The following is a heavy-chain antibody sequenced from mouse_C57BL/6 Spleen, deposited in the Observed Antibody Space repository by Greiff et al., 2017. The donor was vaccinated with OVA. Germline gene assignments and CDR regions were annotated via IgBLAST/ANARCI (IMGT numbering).Heavy chain of an antibody. V-gene: IGHV1-69*01. D-gene: IGHD1-1*01. Sequence: VQLQQPGAELVMPGASVKLSYKASGYTFTSYWMHWVKQRPGQGLEWIGEIDPSDSYTNYNQKFKGKSTLTVDKSSSTAYMQLSSLTSEDSAVYYCARGYYHGDFDYWGQGTTLTVSS. CDR2: IDPSDSYT. CDR3: ARGYYHGDFDY. J-gene: IGHJ2*01. CDR1: GYTFTSYW.